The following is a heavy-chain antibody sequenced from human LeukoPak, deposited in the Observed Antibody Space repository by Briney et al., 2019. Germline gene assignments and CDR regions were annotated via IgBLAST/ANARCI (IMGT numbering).Heavy chain of an antibody. CDR1: GFTFDDYA. D-gene: IGHD2-8*01. CDR2: INWNSGSI. CDR3: AGIMIRDY. J-gene: IGHJ4*02. Sequence: GGSLRLSCAASGFTFDDYAMHWVRQAPGKGLEWVSGINWNSGSIGYADSVKGRFTISRDNAKNSLYLQMNSLRAEDTAVYYCAGIMIRDYWGQGTLVTVSS. V-gene: IGHV3-9*01.